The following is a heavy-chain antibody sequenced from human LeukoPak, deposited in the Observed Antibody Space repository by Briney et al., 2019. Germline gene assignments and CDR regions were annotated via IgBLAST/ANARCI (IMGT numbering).Heavy chain of an antibody. D-gene: IGHD1-7*01. J-gene: IGHJ4*02. V-gene: IGHV3-23*01. CDR2: ISASGYST. CDR3: AKDVYNWNFYFDY. Sequence: GGSLRLSCAASGFTFSSYAMSWVRQAPGKGLEWVSAISASGYSTYYADSVKGRFTISRDNSKKTLYLHMNSLRAEDTAIFYCAKDVYNWNFYFDYWGQGTLVTVSS. CDR1: GFTFSSYA.